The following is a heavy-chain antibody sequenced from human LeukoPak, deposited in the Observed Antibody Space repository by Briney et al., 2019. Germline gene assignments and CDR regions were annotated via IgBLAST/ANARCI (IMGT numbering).Heavy chain of an antibody. J-gene: IGHJ4*02. D-gene: IGHD2-15*01. CDR2: INPNSGGT. V-gene: IGHV1-2*02. CDR1: GYTFTGYY. Sequence: ALVKVSCKASGYTFTGYYMHWVRQAPGQGLEWMGWINPNSGGTNYAQKFQGRVTMTRDTSISTAYMELSSLSSDDTAVYYCARDEGCSGGSCFRVTDYWGQGTLVTVSS. CDR3: ARDEGCSGGSCFRVTDY.